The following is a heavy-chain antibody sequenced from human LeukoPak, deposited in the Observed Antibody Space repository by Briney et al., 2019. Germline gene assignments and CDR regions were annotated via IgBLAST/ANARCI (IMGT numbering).Heavy chain of an antibody. Sequence: GGSLRLSCAASGFTFSDYAMFWVRQAPGKGLEGVSSIDASGGATYYADSVKGRFTISRDNSKNTLYLQMNSLRAEDTAVYYCARDVLTGYYGLGNWGQGTLVTVSS. V-gene: IGHV3-23*01. CDR1: GFTFSDYA. J-gene: IGHJ4*02. CDR3: ARDVLTGYYGLGN. D-gene: IGHD3-9*01. CDR2: IDASGGAT.